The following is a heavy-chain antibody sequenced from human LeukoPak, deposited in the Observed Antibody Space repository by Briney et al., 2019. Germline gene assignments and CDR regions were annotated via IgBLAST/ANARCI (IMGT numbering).Heavy chain of an antibody. V-gene: IGHV3-33*01. D-gene: IGHD6-19*01. CDR2: IWYDRSRD. CDR3: ATVRGSDWYMDY. Sequence: GGSLRLSCAASGFTFRNYGMNWVRQAPGKGLEWVALIWYDRSRDYYVDFVKGRFTVFRDNSKNTLYLQMKNLRAEDTAVYYCATVRGSDWYMDYWGQGTLVTVSS. J-gene: IGHJ4*02. CDR1: GFTFRNYG.